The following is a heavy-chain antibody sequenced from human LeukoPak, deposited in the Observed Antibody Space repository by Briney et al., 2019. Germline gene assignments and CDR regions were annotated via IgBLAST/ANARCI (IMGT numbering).Heavy chain of an antibody. D-gene: IGHD6-13*01. CDR1: GGSFSGYY. J-gene: IGHJ4*02. CDR3: ARESEAAAGTVFDY. Sequence: SETLSLTCAVYGGSFSGYYWSWIRQPPGKGLEWIGEINHSGSTNYNPSLKSRVTISVDTSKNQFSLQLNSVTPEDTAVYYCARESEAAAGTVFDYWGQGTLVTVSS. V-gene: IGHV4-34*01. CDR2: INHSGST.